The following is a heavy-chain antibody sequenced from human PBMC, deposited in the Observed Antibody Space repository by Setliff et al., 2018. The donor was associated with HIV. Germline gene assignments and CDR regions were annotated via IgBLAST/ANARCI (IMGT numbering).Heavy chain of an antibody. CDR1: GGSFRSGGYY. Sequence: SETLSLTCTVSGGSFRSGGYYWGWIRQPPGKGLEWIGTISYTGSTYYDPSLKSRVTISLDTSKNQFFLKLSSVTAPDTAIYYCARQTWEYYDTLTGYYRSPKNFDSWGQGTLVTVSS. CDR2: ISYTGST. CDR3: ARQTWEYYDTLTGYYRSPKNFDS. V-gene: IGHV4-39*01. J-gene: IGHJ4*02. D-gene: IGHD3-9*01.